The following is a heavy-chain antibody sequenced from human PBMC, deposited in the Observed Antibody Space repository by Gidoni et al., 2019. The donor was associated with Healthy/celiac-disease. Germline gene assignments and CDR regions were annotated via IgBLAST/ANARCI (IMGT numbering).Heavy chain of an antibody. V-gene: IGHV5-10-1*03. D-gene: IGHD4-17*01. Sequence: EFQLFKSVPGCKRPGRTRGIPCRVLGYSFTRYWISGVRQMPGKGLEWMGRIDPSDSYTNYSPSFQGHVTISADKSISTAYLQWSSRKASDTAMYYCARLRWSPGDYWGQGTLVTVSS. CDR3: ARLRWSPGDY. CDR1: GYSFTRYW. CDR2: IDPSDSYT. J-gene: IGHJ4*02.